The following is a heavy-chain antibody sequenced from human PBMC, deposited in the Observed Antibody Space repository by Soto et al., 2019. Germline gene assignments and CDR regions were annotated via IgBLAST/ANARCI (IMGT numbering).Heavy chain of an antibody. J-gene: IGHJ5*02. D-gene: IGHD1-1*01. Sequence: PSETLSLTCTVSVVSIGSGDYYCSWIRQPPWKGLEWIGYIYYSGNTYYNPSLKSRLTISLDTSKNQLSLNLSSVTAADTAVYFCARVPRQLETPLCLDPGAQGTLVTVS. CDR1: VVSIGSGDYY. CDR2: IYYSGNT. V-gene: IGHV4-30-4*01. CDR3: ARVPRQLETPLCLDP.